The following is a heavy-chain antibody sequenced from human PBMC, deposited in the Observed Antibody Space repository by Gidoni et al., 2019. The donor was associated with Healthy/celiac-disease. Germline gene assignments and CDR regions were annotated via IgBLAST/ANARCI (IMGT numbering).Heavy chain of an antibody. D-gene: IGHD2-15*01. CDR2: ISSSSSTI. V-gene: IGHV3-48*01. CDR3: AIDFYCSGGSCYSVGDAFDI. Sequence: EVQLVESGGGLVQHGGSLRLSGAASEFSLSGYSMPGVRQAPGKGLAWVSYISSSSSTIYYADSVKGRFTISRDNAKNSLYLQINSLRAEDTAVYYCAIDFYCSGGSCYSVGDAFDIWGQGTMVTVSS. CDR1: EFSLSGYS. J-gene: IGHJ3*02.